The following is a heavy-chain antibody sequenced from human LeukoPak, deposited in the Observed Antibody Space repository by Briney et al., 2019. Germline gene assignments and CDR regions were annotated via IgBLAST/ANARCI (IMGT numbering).Heavy chain of an antibody. CDR1: GFTFSSYG. J-gene: IGHJ5*02. V-gene: IGHV3-64*01. Sequence: RSGGSLRLSCAASGFTFSSYGMHWVRQAPGKGLEYVAAISGNGDSTYYANSVKGRFTISRDNSKNTLYLQMGSLRPEDMAVYYCAREVYAGNWFDPWGQGTLVTVSS. CDR2: ISGNGDST. D-gene: IGHD2-8*01. CDR3: AREVYAGNWFDP.